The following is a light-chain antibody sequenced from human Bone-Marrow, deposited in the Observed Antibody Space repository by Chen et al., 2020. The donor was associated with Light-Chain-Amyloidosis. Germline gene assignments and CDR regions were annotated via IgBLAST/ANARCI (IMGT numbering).Light chain of an antibody. J-gene: IGLJ2*01. CDR2: RDT. V-gene: IGLV3-25*03. CDR3: QSADSSGTYEVI. Sequence: SYELTQPPSVSVSPGQTGRITCSGDDLPTKYAYGYQQKPGQAPVLVRHRDTARPSGISERLSGSSSGTTATLTISGVQAEDEADYHCQSADSSGTYEVIFGGGTKLTAL. CDR1: DLPTKY.